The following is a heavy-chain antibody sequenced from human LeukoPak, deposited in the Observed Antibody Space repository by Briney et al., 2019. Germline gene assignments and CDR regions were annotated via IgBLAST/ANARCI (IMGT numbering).Heavy chain of an antibody. D-gene: IGHD1-20*01. J-gene: IGHJ4*02. CDR2: IKSKADGETI. V-gene: IGHV3-15*07. CDR1: GFTFTNAW. Sequence: PGGSLRLSCAASGFTFTNAWMNWVRQAPGKGLEWVGRIKSKADGETIDYAAPVKGRFTFSRDDSKNMLYLQMNSLKSEDTAVYYCSTLTSRGLSDSWGQGTLVTVSS. CDR3: STLTSRGLSDS.